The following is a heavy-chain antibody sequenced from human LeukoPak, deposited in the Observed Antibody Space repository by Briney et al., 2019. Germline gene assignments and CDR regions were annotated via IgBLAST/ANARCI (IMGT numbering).Heavy chain of an antibody. CDR2: ISSSSSYI. CDR1: GFTFSSYS. D-gene: IGHD2-2*01. CDR3: ARDRMGYCSSTSCGSLSYNWFDP. V-gene: IGHV3-21*01. J-gene: IGHJ5*02. Sequence: GGSLRLSCAASGFTFSSYSMNWVRQAPGKGLEWVSSISSSSSYIYYADSVKGRFAISRDNAKNSLYLQMNSLRAEDTAVYYCARDRMGYCSSTSCGSLSYNWFDPWGQGTLVTVSS.